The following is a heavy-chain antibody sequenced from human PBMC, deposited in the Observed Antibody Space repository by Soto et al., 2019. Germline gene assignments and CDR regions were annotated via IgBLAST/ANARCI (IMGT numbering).Heavy chain of an antibody. D-gene: IGHD1-7*01. J-gene: IGHJ6*03. V-gene: IGHV3-23*01. Sequence: GGSLRLSCAASGFTFSSYAMSWVRQAPGKGLEWVSAISGSGGSTYYADSVKGRFTISRDNSKNTLYLQMNSLRAEDTAVYYCAKAPRQLELYYYYYYMDVWGKGTTVTVSS. CDR3: AKAPRQLELYYYYYYMDV. CDR1: GFTFSSYA. CDR2: ISGSGGST.